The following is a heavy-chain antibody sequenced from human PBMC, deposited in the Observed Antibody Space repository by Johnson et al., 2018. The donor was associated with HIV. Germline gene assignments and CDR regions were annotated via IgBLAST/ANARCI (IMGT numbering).Heavy chain of an antibody. CDR2: ISYDGGNK. V-gene: IGHV3-30*03. Sequence: QVQLVESGGGVVRPGRSLRLSCAASGFIFGGFGLHWVRQAPGKGLEWVASISYDGGNKYYEDSVRGRSTISRDNSKKTLYLQMNSLRTEDTAVYYCARGSGSSIAARGAFDIWGQGTVVTVSS. CDR1: GFIFGGFG. CDR3: ARGSGSSIAARGAFDI. J-gene: IGHJ3*02. D-gene: IGHD6-6*01.